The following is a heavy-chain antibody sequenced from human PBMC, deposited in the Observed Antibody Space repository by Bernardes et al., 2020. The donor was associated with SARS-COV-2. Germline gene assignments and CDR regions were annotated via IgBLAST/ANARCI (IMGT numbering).Heavy chain of an antibody. D-gene: IGHD3-3*01. CDR1: GYTLTSYG. V-gene: IGHV1-18*01. CDR2: ISAYNGHT. J-gene: IGHJ4*02. CDR3: ARVLSPNYDFWSGYYPDY. Sequence: ASVKVSCKAPGYTLTSYGFTWVRQAPGQGLELMGWISAYNGHTNYAQKFQGRITMTIDTSTTTAYMEVTSLRSDDTAVYYCARVLSPNYDFWSGYYPDYWGQGTLVTVSS.